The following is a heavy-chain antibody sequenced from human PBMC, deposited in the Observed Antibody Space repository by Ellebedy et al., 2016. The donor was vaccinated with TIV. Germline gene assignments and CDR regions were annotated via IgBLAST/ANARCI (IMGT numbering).Heavy chain of an antibody. D-gene: IGHD1-1*01. CDR3: ARHPSRATTGQGAFDI. CDR1: GGSISSSY. CDR2: MYYSVST. J-gene: IGHJ3*02. V-gene: IGHV4-59*01. Sequence: MPSETLSLTCTVSGGSISSSYWNWIRQPPGKGLEWIGYMYYSVSTNYNPSLKSRATISGDTSKNQFSLKLSSLTAADTAVYYCARHPSRATTGQGAFDIWGQGTMVTVSS.